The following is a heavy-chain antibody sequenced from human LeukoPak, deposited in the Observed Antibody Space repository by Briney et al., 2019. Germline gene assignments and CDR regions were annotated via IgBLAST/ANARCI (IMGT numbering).Heavy chain of an antibody. CDR2: ISYSGST. CDR1: SGSISSSF. J-gene: IGHJ4*02. D-gene: IGHD3-10*01. Sequence: SETLSLTCTVSSGSISSSFWSWIRQPPRKGLEWIGYISYSGSTNYNPSLKSRVTISVDTSKNQFSLRLSSVTAADTAVYYCARHLDYYGSGTYEFWGQGTLVTVSS. CDR3: ARHLDYYGSGTYEF. V-gene: IGHV4-59*08.